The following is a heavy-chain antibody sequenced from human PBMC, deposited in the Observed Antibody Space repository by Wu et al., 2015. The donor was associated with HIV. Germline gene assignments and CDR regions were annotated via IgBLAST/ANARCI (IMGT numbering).Heavy chain of an antibody. V-gene: IGHV1-2*02. CDR1: GYTFTDYY. J-gene: IGHJ4*02. D-gene: IGHD4-11*01. CDR2: INPSGGST. CDR3: ARDATPITTEFDY. Sequence: QVQLVQSGAEVKKPGASVKVSCKASGYTFTDYYIHWVRQAPGQGLEWMAWINPSGGSTIYSENFEGRITVTRDTSTKTVYMELDSLTSGDTAVYYCARDATPITTEFDYWGQGTLITVSS.